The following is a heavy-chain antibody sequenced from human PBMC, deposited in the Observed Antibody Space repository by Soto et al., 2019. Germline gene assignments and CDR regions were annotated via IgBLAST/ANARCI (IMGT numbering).Heavy chain of an antibody. J-gene: IGHJ4*02. D-gene: IGHD2-2*01. Sequence: GSLRLSCSASGFTFSSHAMHWVRQAPGKGLQYVSAISSNGGSTYYADSVKGRFTISRDNSKNTLYLQMSSLRVEDTAVYYCVKDRYCSSTNCYVDFDYWGQGTLVTVSS. V-gene: IGHV3-64D*08. CDR1: GFTFSSHA. CDR2: ISSNGGST. CDR3: VKDRYCSSTNCYVDFDY.